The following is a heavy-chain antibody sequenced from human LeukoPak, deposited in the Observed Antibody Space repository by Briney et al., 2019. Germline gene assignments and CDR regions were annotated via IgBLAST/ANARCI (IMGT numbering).Heavy chain of an antibody. Sequence: PGGSLRLSCAASGFTFSSYEMNWVRQAPGKGLEWVSYISSSGSTIYYADSVKGRFTISRDNAKNSLYLQMNSLRAEDTAVYYCARDDYGAFDIWGQGKMVTVSS. CDR3: ARDDYGAFDI. CDR1: GFTFSSYE. D-gene: IGHD4-17*01. J-gene: IGHJ3*02. CDR2: ISSSGSTI. V-gene: IGHV3-48*03.